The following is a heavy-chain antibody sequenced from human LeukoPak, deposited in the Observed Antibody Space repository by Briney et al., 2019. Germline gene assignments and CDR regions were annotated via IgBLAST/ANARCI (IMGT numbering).Heavy chain of an antibody. J-gene: IGHJ5*02. CDR1: DYNVTSWG. CDR2: INAYNGNT. CDR3: AREGRYYYDSSGYSIWFDP. D-gene: IGHD3-22*01. V-gene: IGHV1-18*01. Sequence: SPDTSDYNVTSWGSRWVPQAPGPVHKRNGWINAYNGNTNYAQKLQGRVTMTTDTSTSTAYMELRSLRSDDTAVYYCAREGRYYYDSSGYSIWFDPWGQGTLVTVSS.